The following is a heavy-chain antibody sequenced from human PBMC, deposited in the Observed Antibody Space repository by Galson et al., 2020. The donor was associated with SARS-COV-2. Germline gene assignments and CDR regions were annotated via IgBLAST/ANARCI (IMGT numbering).Heavy chain of an antibody. CDR1: GFTFSSYA. CDR3: ARETYSSGLFDY. Sequence: GGSLRLSCAASGFTFSSYAMHWVRQAPGKGLEWVAVIPYDGSNKYYADSVKGRFTISRDNSKNTLYLQMNSLRAEDTAVYYCARETYSSGLFDYWGQGTLVTVSS. J-gene: IGHJ4*02. V-gene: IGHV3-30*04. D-gene: IGHD6-19*01. CDR2: IPYDGSNK.